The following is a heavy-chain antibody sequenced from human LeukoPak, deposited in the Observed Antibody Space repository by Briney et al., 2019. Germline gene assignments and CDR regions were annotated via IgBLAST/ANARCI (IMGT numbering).Heavy chain of an antibody. CDR2: IFYDGSKK. CDR1: GFTFSSYA. D-gene: IGHD3-22*01. Sequence: GGSLRLSCAASGFTFSSYAMHWVRQAPGKGLEWVTFIFYDGSKKYYADSVRGRFTISRDNSKNMVYLQMNSLSAEDTAVYYCARDYGSSAYYLPFDYWGQGTLVTVSS. V-gene: IGHV3-30-3*01. J-gene: IGHJ4*02. CDR3: ARDYGSSAYYLPFDY.